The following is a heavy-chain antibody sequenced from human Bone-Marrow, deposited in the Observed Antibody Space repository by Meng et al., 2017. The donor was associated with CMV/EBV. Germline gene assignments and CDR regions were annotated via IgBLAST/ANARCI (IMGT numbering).Heavy chain of an antibody. Sequence: ETLSLTCAASGFTFSSYAMSWVRQAPGKGLEWVSAISGSGGSTYYADSVKGRFTISRDNSKNTLYLQMNSLRAEDTAVYYCAKDKGMDVWGQGTTVTVSS. CDR1: GFTFSSYA. CDR2: ISGSGGST. V-gene: IGHV3-23*01. J-gene: IGHJ6*02. CDR3: AKDKGMDV.